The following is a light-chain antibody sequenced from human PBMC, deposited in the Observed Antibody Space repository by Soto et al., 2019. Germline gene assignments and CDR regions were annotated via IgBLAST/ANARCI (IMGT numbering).Light chain of an antibody. CDR1: QSILYSSNNKNY. Sequence: DIVMTQSPDSLALSLGERATINCKSSQSILYSSNNKNYLAWYQQKPGQPPKLLIYWASTRESGVPDRFSGSGSGTDFTLTISCLQAEDVAVYYCQQYSPTPPYTFGQGTKLEI. J-gene: IGKJ2*01. CDR2: WAS. V-gene: IGKV4-1*01. CDR3: QQYSPTPPYT.